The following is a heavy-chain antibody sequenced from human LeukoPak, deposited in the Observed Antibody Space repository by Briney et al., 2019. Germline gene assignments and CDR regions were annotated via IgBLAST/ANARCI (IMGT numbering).Heavy chain of an antibody. CDR2: LSSSSNCI. J-gene: IGHJ4*02. CDR1: RFTFSTYG. D-gene: IGHD3-10*01. Sequence: GGSLRLSCAASRFTFSTYGMNCVRHDPGKGPGWVSSLSSSSNCIYYADSVKGRFTISRDNAKNSLYLQMNSLRAEDTAVYYCARYGGGGYFDYWGQGTLVTVSS. CDR3: ARYGGGGYFDY. V-gene: IGHV3-21*01.